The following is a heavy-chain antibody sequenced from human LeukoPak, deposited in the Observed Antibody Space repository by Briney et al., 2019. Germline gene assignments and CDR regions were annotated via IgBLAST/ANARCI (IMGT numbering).Heavy chain of an antibody. CDR2: ISWNSYDI. D-gene: IGHD1-26*01. Sequence: SGGSLRLSCAASGFTFDEYAMHWVRQPPGKGLEWVSGISWNSYDIGYADSVKGGFTISRDNAKNSLYLQMNSLRAEDMALYYCAKGVGTSYHYHMDVWGKGTTVIVSS. V-gene: IGHV3-9*03. CDR3: AKGVGTSYHYHMDV. J-gene: IGHJ6*03. CDR1: GFTFDEYA.